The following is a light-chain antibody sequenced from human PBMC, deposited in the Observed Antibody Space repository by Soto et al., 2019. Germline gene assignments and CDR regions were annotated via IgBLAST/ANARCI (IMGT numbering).Light chain of an antibody. CDR2: GVS. J-gene: IGLJ1*01. Sequence: QSALTQPRSVSGSPGQSGTISFTGTGSDVGGYKYVSWYQQKPGKAPKLIIYGVSRWPSGVPNRFSGSKSGNRASLTISGLQAEDEGDYYCCSYAGGPEVFGTGTRSPS. V-gene: IGLV2-11*01. CDR3: CSYAGGPEV. CDR1: GSDVGGYKY.